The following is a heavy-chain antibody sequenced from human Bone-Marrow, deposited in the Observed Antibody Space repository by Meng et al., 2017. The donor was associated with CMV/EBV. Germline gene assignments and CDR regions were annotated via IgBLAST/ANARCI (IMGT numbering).Heavy chain of an antibody. CDR1: GFTFSSYS. CDR3: AREKMGSGLGYCSSTSCYRSYYGMDV. Sequence: GGSLRLSCAASGFTFSSYSMNWVRQAPGKGLEWVSSISSSSSYIYYADSVKGRFTISRDNAKNSLYLQMNSLKAEDTAVYYCAREKMGSGLGYCSSTSCYRSYYGMDVWGQGTTVTVSS. CDR2: ISSSSSYI. D-gene: IGHD2-2*01. J-gene: IGHJ6*02. V-gene: IGHV3-21*01.